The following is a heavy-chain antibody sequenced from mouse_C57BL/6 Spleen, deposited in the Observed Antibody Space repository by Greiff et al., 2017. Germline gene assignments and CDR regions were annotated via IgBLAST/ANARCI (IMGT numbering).Heavy chain of an antibody. J-gene: IGHJ2*01. CDR3: AEGGSLLRGFDY. CDR2: IHPNSGST. CDR1: GYTFTSYW. Sequence: QVQLQQPGAELVKPGASVKLSCKASGYTFTSYWMHWVKQRPGQGLEWIGMIHPNSGSTNYNEKFKSKATLTVDKSSSTAYMQLSSLTSEDSAVYYCAEGGSLLRGFDYWGQGTTLTVSS. D-gene: IGHD1-2*01. V-gene: IGHV1-64*01.